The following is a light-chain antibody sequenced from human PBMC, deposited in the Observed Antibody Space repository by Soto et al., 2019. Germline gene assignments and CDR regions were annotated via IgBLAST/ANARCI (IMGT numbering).Light chain of an antibody. CDR3: QQTFSMPYT. J-gene: IGKJ2*01. CDR1: QSIGNF. Sequence: DIQMTQSPISLSASVGDRVTITCRASQSIGNFLNWYQHKPGKAPKLLIHVASTLQSGVASRFRGSGSGTGFTLTISSLQPEDSATYFCQQTFSMPYTFGQGTKVEIK. CDR2: VAS. V-gene: IGKV1-39*01.